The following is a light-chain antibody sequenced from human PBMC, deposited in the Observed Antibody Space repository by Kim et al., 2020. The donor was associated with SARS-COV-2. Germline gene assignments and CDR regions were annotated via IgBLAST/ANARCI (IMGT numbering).Light chain of an antibody. CDR2: GAS. CDR1: QSVSSN. J-gene: IGKJ1*01. Sequence: SVSPGESATLSCRASQSVSSNLAWYQQKPGQAPRLLIYGASTRATGIPARFSGSGSGTEFTLTISSLQSEDFAVYYCQQYNNFWTFGQGTKVDIK. CDR3: QQYNNFWT. V-gene: IGKV3-15*01.